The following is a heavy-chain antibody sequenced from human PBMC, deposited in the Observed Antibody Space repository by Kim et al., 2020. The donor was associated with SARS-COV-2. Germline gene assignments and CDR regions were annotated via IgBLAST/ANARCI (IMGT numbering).Heavy chain of an antibody. D-gene: IGHD2-21*02. CDR1: GFTFSDSY. Sequence: GGSLRLSCAASGFTFSDSYMSWIRQAPGKGLEWISYISGRGGTIYYADSVKGRFTISRDNAKNSLFLQMNSLRVEDTAVYYCARDDPVTAFDYWGKGDLVTVSS. CDR3: ARDDPVTAFDY. J-gene: IGHJ4*02. CDR2: ISGRGGTI. V-gene: IGHV3-11*01.